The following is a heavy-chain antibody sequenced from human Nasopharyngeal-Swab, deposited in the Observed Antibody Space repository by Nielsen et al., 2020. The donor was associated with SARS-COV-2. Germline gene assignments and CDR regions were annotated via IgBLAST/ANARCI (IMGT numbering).Heavy chain of an antibody. D-gene: IGHD3-16*01. CDR1: GDSVSSNNAA. CDR2: TYYRSKWYN. CDR3: ARRQMGAHAFDI. Sequence: SQTLSLTCAISGDSVSSNNAAWNWIRQSPSRGLERLGRTYYRSKWYNEYAAYVKSRVTINPDTSKNQISLQVNSMTAEDTAVYYCARRQMGAHAFDIWGQGTMVTVSS. J-gene: IGHJ3*02. V-gene: IGHV6-1*01.